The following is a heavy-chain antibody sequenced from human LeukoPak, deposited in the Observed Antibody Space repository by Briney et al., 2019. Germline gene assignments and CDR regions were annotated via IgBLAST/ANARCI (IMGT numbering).Heavy chain of an antibody. CDR1: GGSFSGYY. D-gene: IGHD3-3*01. J-gene: IGHJ4*02. V-gene: IGHV4-34*01. Sequence: PSETLSLTCAVYGGSFSGYYWSWIRQPPGKGLEWIGEINHSGSTNYNPSLKSRVTISVDTSKNQFSLKLSSVTAADTAVYYCAREFTIFGVVHFDYWGQGTLVTVSS. CDR3: AREFTIFGVVHFDY. CDR2: INHSGST.